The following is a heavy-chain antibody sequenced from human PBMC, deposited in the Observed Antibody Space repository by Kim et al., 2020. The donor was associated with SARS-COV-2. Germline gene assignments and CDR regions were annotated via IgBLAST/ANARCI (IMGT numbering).Heavy chain of an antibody. CDR1: GYTFTSYG. Sequence: ASVKVPCKASGYTFTSYGISWVRQAPGQGLEWMGWISAYNGNTNYAQKLQGRVTMTTDTSTSTAYMELRSLRSDDTAVYYCARVRSGSSIPFFDYWGQGTLVTVSS. V-gene: IGHV1-18*01. J-gene: IGHJ4*02. D-gene: IGHD3-10*01. CDR3: ARVRSGSSIPFFDY. CDR2: ISAYNGNT.